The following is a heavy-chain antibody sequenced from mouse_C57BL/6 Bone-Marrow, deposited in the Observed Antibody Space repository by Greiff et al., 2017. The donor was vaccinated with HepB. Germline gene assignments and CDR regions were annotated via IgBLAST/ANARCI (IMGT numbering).Heavy chain of an antibody. Sequence: EVQVVESGAELVRPGASVKLSCTASDFNIKDDYMHWVKQRPEQGLEWIGWIDPENGDTEYASKFQGKATITADTSSNTAYLQLSSLTSEDTAVYYCTTEGYYYGGYFDVWGTGTTVTVSS. D-gene: IGHD1-1*01. CDR1: DFNIKDDY. CDR2: IDPENGDT. V-gene: IGHV14-4*01. J-gene: IGHJ1*03. CDR3: TTEGYYYGGYFDV.